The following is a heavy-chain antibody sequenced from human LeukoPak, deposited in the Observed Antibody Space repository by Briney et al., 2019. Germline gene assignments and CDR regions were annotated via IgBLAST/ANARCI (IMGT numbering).Heavy chain of an antibody. Sequence: GGSLRLSCAASGFSFDDYGMSWVRHAPGKGLEWVSGINWNGGSTAYADSVKGRFTISRDNAKNSLYLQMTSLRAEDTAFYYCAKGSDYGLSNFDNWGQGTLVTVSS. J-gene: IGHJ4*02. CDR3: AKGSDYGLSNFDN. CDR1: GFSFDDYG. V-gene: IGHV3-20*04. CDR2: INWNGGST. D-gene: IGHD4-17*01.